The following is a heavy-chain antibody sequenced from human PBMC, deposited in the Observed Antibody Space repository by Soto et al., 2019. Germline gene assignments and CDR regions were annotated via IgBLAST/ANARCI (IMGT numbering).Heavy chain of an antibody. D-gene: IGHD3-10*01. Sequence: SETLSLTCTVSGGSVSSSIYYWGWIRQPPRKGLEWIGSIYYSGSTYYNPSLKSRVTISLDTSKNQFSLRLNSVTAADAALYYSAPGDYSGSATSYNGWFDSWGQGTLVTVSS. CDR3: APGDYSGSATSYNGWFDS. CDR1: GGSVSSSIYY. CDR2: IYYSGST. V-gene: IGHV4-39*01. J-gene: IGHJ5*01.